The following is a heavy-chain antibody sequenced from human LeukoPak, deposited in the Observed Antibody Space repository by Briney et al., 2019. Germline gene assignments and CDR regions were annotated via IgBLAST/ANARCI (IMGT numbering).Heavy chain of an antibody. CDR3: ARDIAEAGLFLDY. D-gene: IGHD6-13*01. Sequence: GGSLRLSCAASGFTLSSYWMTCVRQAPGKGLEWVVNIKYDGSERDYVASVKGRLTISRDNATNSLYLQMNSLRAEDTAIYYCARDIAEAGLFLDYWGQGTLVTVSS. CDR1: GFTLSSYW. V-gene: IGHV3-7*01. CDR2: IKYDGSER. J-gene: IGHJ4*02.